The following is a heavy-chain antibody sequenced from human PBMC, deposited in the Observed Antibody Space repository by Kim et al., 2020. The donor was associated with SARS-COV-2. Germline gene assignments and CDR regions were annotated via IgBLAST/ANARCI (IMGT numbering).Heavy chain of an antibody. CDR1: GFTFSSYA. CDR3: AKLYDTTMVYYFDY. V-gene: IGHV3-23*01. Sequence: GGSLRLSCAASGFTFSSYAMNWVRQAPGKGLEWVSGLSGSGGSTFYADSVKGRFTISRDNSKNTLYLQMSSLRAEDTAVYYCAKLYDTTMVYYFDYWGQGALVTVSS. CDR2: LSGSGGST. D-gene: IGHD5-18*01. J-gene: IGHJ4*02.